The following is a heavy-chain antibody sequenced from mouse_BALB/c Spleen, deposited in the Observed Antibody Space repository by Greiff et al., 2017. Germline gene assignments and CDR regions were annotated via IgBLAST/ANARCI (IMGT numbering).Heavy chain of an antibody. V-gene: IGHV1-87*01. J-gene: IGHJ4*01. Sequence: VQLQQSGAELARPGASVKLSCKASGYTFTSYWMQWVKQRPGQGLEWIGAIYPGDGDTRYTQKFKGKATLTADTSSNTAYMQLSSLTSEDSAVYYCARDGNYYYYAMDYWGQGTSVTVSS. CDR1: GYTFTSYW. CDR2: IYPGDGDT. D-gene: IGHD2-1*01. CDR3: ARDGNYYYYAMDY.